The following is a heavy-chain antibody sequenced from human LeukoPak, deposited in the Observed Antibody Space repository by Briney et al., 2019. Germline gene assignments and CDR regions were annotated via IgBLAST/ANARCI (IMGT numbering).Heavy chain of an antibody. CDR1: XXSFTSXW. CDR3: ARRVYSATLVSPFDY. CDR2: IYPGDSDT. D-gene: IGHD5-18*01. J-gene: IGHJ4*02. V-gene: IGHV5-51*01. Sequence: GESLXISXXXXXXSFTSXWIGWVRQMPGKGLEWMGIIYPGDSDTRYSPSFQGQVTISADKSISTAYLQWSSLKASDTAMYYCARRVYSATLVSPFDYWGQGTLVTVSS.